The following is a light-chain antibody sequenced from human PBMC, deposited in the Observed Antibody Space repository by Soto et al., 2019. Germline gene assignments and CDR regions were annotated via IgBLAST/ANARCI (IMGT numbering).Light chain of an antibody. CDR3: QQYNSYPWT. Sequence: GDRVPITCRASQSISSRLARYQQKPGKDPKLLSYDASSLESGVPSRFSGSGSGTEFTLTISSLQPDDFATYYCQQYNSYPWTYGQGAKVEIK. CDR2: DAS. J-gene: IGKJ1*01. V-gene: IGKV1-5*01. CDR1: QSISSR.